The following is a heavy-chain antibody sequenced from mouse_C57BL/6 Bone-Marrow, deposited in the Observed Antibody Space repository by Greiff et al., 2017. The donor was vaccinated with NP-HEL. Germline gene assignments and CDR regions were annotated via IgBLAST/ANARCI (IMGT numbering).Heavy chain of an antibody. Sequence: QVQLKQSGPELVKPGASVKISCKASGYAFSSSWMNWVKQRPGKGLEWIGRIYPGDGDTNYNGKFKGKATLTADKSSSTAYMQLSSLTSEDSAVYFCARDGYYGNSYTPYYAMDYWGQGTSVTVSS. D-gene: IGHD1-1*01. CDR2: IYPGDGDT. CDR3: ARDGYYGNSYTPYYAMDY. CDR1: GYAFSSSW. V-gene: IGHV1-82*01. J-gene: IGHJ4*01.